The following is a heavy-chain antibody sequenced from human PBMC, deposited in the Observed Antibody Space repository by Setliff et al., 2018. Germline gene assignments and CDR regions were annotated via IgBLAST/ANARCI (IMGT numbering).Heavy chain of an antibody. J-gene: IGHJ4*02. CDR1: GGSISSHY. Sequence: SETLSLTCTVSGGSISSHYWSWIRQPPGKGLEWIGSIYHSGSTYYNPSLKSRVTISVDTSKNQFSPKLSSVTAADTALYYCTVYNTGSSKDHYWGQGTPVTVSS. CDR2: IYHSGST. D-gene: IGHD2-8*02. CDR3: TVYNTGSSKDHY. V-gene: IGHV4-59*04.